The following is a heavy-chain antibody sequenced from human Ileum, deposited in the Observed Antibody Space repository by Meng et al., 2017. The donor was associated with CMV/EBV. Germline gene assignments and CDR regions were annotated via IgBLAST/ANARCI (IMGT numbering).Heavy chain of an antibody. V-gene: IGHV3-72*01. Sequence: EVSGLAFSDNYMDGVRQAPGKGLEWVGRMRSKANRYSTEYAASLKGRFTISRDDSKNSLYLQMNSLEIEDTAVYYCARRYYGRLDYWGKGTLVTVSS. D-gene: IGHD3-3*01. CDR2: MRSKANRYST. CDR3: ARRYYGRLDY. J-gene: IGHJ4*02. CDR1: GLAFSDNY.